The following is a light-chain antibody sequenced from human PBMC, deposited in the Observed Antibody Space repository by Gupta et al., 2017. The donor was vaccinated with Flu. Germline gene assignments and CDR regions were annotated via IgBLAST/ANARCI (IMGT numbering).Light chain of an antibody. Sequence: SYVLTQPPSVSVAPGQTARSTGGGNNIGSKSVHLYQQKPGQAPVLVVYDDSGRPSGMPERFFGSNSGSTATLTISRVEAGDEAAYYCQVWDSSSDSVVFGGGTKLTVL. CDR2: DDS. V-gene: IGLV3-21*02. J-gene: IGLJ2*01. CDR3: QVWDSSSDSVV. CDR1: NIGSKS.